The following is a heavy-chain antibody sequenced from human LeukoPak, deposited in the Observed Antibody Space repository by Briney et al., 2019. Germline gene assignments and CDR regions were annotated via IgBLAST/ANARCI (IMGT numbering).Heavy chain of an antibody. J-gene: IGHJ3*02. D-gene: IGHD6-13*01. CDR3: ARHLGAGFSSSWYVDAFDI. CDR2: IYHSGST. CDR1: GGSISSGGYS. V-gene: IGHV4-30-2*01. Sequence: PSQTLSLTCAVSGGSISSGGYSWSWIRQPPGKGLEWIGYIYHSGSTYYNPSLKSRVTISVDRSKNQFSLKLSSVTAADTAVYYCARHLGAGFSSSWYVDAFDIWGQGTMVTVSS.